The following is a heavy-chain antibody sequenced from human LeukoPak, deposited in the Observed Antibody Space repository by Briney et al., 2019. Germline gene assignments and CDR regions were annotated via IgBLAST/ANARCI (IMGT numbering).Heavy chain of an antibody. V-gene: IGHV4-61*02. CDR3: ARHEKYGSGSYYMNYFDY. CDR1: GGSISSGSYY. Sequence: SETLSLTCTVSGGSISSGSYYWSWIRQPAGKGLEWIGRIYTSGSTNYNPSLKSRVTISVDTSKNQFSLKLSSVTAADTAVYYCARHEKYGSGSYYMNYFDYWGQGTLVTVSS. J-gene: IGHJ4*02. CDR2: IYTSGST. D-gene: IGHD3-10*01.